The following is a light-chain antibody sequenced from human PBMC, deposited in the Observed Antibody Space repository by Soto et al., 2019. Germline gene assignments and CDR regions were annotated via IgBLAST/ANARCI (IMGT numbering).Light chain of an antibody. CDR3: SSYTSSSTLLYV. J-gene: IGLJ1*01. Sequence: QSVLTQPASVSGSPGQSITISCTGTSSDVGGYNYVSWYQQHPGKAPKLMIYDVSNRPSGVSNRFSGSKSGNTASLTISALQAEYEADYYCSSYTSSSTLLYVFGTGTKLTVL. CDR1: SSDVGGYNY. V-gene: IGLV2-14*01. CDR2: DVS.